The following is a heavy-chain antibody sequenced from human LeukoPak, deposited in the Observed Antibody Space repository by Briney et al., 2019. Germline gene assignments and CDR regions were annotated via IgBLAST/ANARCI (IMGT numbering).Heavy chain of an antibody. CDR1: GGSISSYY. D-gene: IGHD3-22*01. J-gene: IGHJ5*02. Sequence: SETLSLTCTVSGGSISSYYWSWIRQPPGKGLEWIGYIYYSGSINYNPSLKSRVTISVDTSNNQFSLKLSSVTAADTAVYYCARHSVDSSGLFNFDPWGQGTLVTVSS. CDR3: ARHSVDSSGLFNFDP. V-gene: IGHV4-59*08. CDR2: IYYSGSI.